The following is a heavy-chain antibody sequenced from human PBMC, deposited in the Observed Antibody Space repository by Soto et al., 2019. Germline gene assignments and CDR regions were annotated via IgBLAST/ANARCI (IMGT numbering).Heavy chain of an antibody. CDR1: GFTFSSYW. CDR2: IKQDGSEK. Sequence: PGGSLRLSCAASGFTFSSYWMSWVRQAPGKGLEWVANIKQDGSEKYYVDSVKGRFTISRDNAKNSLYLQMNSLRAEDTAVYYCAREGAGYCTNGVCSDAFDIWGQGTMVTVSS. J-gene: IGHJ3*02. V-gene: IGHV3-7*01. D-gene: IGHD2-8*01. CDR3: AREGAGYCTNGVCSDAFDI.